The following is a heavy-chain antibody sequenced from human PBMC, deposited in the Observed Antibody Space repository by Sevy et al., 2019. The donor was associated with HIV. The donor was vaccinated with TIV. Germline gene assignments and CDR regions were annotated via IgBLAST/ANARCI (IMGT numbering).Heavy chain of an antibody. V-gene: IGHV3-21*01. D-gene: IGHD6-19*01. CDR2: ISSSSSYI. J-gene: IGHJ4*02. Sequence: GGSLRLSCAASGFTFSSYSMNWVRQAPGKGLEWVSSISSSSSYIYYADSVKGRFTISRDIAKNSLYLQMNSLRAEDTAVYYCASDLAVAGVFDYWGQGTLVTVSS. CDR1: GFTFSSYS. CDR3: ASDLAVAGVFDY.